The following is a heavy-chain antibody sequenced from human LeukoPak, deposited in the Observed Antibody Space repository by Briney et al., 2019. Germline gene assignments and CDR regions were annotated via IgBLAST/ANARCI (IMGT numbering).Heavy chain of an antibody. V-gene: IGHV3-66*01. CDR3: ARSLPRRPVG. Sequence: GGSLRLSCVASGFTVNSNYMTWVRQAPGKGLEWVSVIYSGANTYYADSVKGRFTISRDNSKNTLYLQMNSLRVEDTAVYYCARSLPRRPVGWGQGTLVTVSS. J-gene: IGHJ4*02. CDR1: GFTVNSNY. CDR2: IYSGANT.